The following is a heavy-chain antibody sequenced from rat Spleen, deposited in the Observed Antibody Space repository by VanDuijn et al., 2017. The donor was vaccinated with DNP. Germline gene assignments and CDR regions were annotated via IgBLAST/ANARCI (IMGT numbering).Heavy chain of an antibody. V-gene: IGHV4-2*01. CDR3: ARQDGYYHPFDY. D-gene: IGHD1-12*03. J-gene: IGHJ2*01. CDR2: INKESGTI. Sequence: EVKLVESGGGLVQPGRSLKLSCAASGFNFNDYWMGWVRQAPGKGLEWIGEINKESGTIIYSPSLKDKFTISRDNAQNTLYLQMNKLGSEDTAIYHCARQDGYYHPFDYWGQGVMVTVSS. CDR1: GFNFNDYW.